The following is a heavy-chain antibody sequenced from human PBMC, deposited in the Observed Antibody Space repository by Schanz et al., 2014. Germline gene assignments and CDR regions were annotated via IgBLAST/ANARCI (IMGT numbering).Heavy chain of an antibody. CDR2: MSYDGSIK. Sequence: QVQLVESGGGVVQPGRSLRLSCAASGFTFSSYAMSWVRQAPGKGLEWVAAMSYDGSIKYYGDSVKGRFTISRDNSKNTLYLHMNSLRSEDAAVYYCARDASYCMDVWGQGTTVTVSS. J-gene: IGHJ6*02. CDR3: ARDASYCMDV. D-gene: IGHD3-16*01. CDR1: GFTFSSYA. V-gene: IGHV3-30*03.